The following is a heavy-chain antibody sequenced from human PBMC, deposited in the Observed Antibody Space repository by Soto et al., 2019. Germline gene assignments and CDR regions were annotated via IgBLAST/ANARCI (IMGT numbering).Heavy chain of an antibody. J-gene: IGHJ4*02. D-gene: IGHD3-22*01. V-gene: IGHV1-18*01. CDR1: GYTFTSYG. CDR3: ARDQYYYDSSGSFRPPDY. Sequence: GASVKVSCKASGYTFTSYGISWVRQAPGQGLEWMGWISAYNGNTNYAQKLQGRVTMTTDTSTSTAYMELRSLRSDDTAVYYCARDQYYYDSSGSFRPPDYWGQGTLVTVSS. CDR2: ISAYNGNT.